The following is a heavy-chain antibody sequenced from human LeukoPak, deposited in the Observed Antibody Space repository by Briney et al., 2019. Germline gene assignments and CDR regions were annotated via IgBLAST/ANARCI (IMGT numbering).Heavy chain of an antibody. CDR1: GGSFSGYY. V-gene: IGHV4-59*01. J-gene: IGHJ5*02. CDR2: IYYSGST. Sequence: SETLSLTCAVYGGSFSGYYWSWIRQPPGKGLEWIGYIYYSGSTNYNPSLKSRVTISVDTSKNQFSLKLSSVTAADTAVYYCARSGAYYYGSGSYWFDPWGQGTLVTVSS. D-gene: IGHD3-10*01. CDR3: ARSGAYYYGSGSYWFDP.